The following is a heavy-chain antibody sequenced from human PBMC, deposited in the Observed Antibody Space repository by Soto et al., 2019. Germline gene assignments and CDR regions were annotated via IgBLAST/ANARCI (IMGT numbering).Heavy chain of an antibody. CDR3: ARGCRAAAGTTYYYYMDV. Sequence: GASVKSSCKASGYTFTSYDINWVRQATGQGLEWMGWMNPNSGNTGYAQKFQGRVTMTRNTSISTAYMELSSLRSEDTAVYYCARGCRAAAGTTYYYYMDVWGKGTTVTVSS. CDR2: MNPNSGNT. V-gene: IGHV1-8*01. D-gene: IGHD6-13*01. J-gene: IGHJ6*03. CDR1: GYTFTSYD.